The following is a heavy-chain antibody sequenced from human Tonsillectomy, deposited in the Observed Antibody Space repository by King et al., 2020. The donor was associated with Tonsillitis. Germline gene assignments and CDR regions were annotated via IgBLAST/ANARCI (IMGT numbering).Heavy chain of an antibody. J-gene: IGHJ4*02. CDR1: GDSVSSNSAA. CDR2: TYYRSKWYN. V-gene: IGHV6-1*01. Sequence: VQLQQSGPGLVKPSQTLSLTCAISGDSVSSNSAAWNWIRQSPSRGLEWLGRTYYRSKWYNDYAVSVKSRITINPDTSKNQFSLQLNSVTTEDTAVYYCARVKVGPSFPGGYYFDYWGQGTLVTVSS. CDR3: ARVKVGPSFPGGYYFDY. D-gene: IGHD3-16*02.